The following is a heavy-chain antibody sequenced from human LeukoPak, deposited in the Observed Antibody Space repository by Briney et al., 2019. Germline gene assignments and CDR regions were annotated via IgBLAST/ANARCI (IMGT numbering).Heavy chain of an antibody. CDR1: GGSISSYY. D-gene: IGHD3-10*01. J-gene: IGHJ4*02. CDR3: ARALGRGRITMVRGAPSYFDY. Sequence: SETLSLTCTVSGGSISSYYWSWIRQPLGKGLEWIGYIYYSGSTNYNPSLKSRVVISVDTSKNQFSLKLSSVTAADTAVYYCARALGRGRITMVRGAPSYFDYWGQGTLVTVSS. CDR2: IYYSGST. V-gene: IGHV4-59*01.